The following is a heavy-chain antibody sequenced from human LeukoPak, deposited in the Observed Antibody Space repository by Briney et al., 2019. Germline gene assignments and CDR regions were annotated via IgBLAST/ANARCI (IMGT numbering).Heavy chain of an antibody. Sequence: PSETLSLTCTVSGYSISSGYYWGWIRQPPGKGLEWIGSIYHSGSTYYNPSLKSRVTISLDTSKNQFSLKVRSVTAADTAVYYCAKDYCGDGSCYSFHVFDYWGQGTLVTVSS. CDR2: IYHSGST. D-gene: IGHD2-15*01. CDR3: AKDYCGDGSCYSFHVFDY. J-gene: IGHJ4*02. V-gene: IGHV4-38-2*02. CDR1: GYSISSGYY.